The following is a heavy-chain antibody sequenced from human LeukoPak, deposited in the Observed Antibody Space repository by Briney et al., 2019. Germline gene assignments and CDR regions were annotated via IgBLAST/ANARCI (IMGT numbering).Heavy chain of an antibody. D-gene: IGHD3-10*01. CDR2: ISSSGSTI. V-gene: IGHV3-11*01. Sequence: GGSLRLPCAASGFTFSDYCMSWIRQAPGKGLEWVSYISSSGSTIYYADSVKGRFTISRDNAKNSLYLQMNSLRAEDTAVYYCARAEVTMVRVLDYWGQGTLVTVSS. CDR1: GFTFSDYC. J-gene: IGHJ4*02. CDR3: ARAEVTMVRVLDY.